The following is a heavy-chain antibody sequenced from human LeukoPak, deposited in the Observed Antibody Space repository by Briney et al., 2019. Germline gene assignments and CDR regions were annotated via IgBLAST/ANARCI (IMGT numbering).Heavy chain of an antibody. J-gene: IGHJ4*02. V-gene: IGHV1-3*01. D-gene: IGHD6-19*01. Sequence: ASVKVSCKASGYTFTSYAMHWVRQAPGQRLEWMGWINAGNGNTKYSQKFQGRVTITRDTSASTAYMELSSLRSEDTAVYYCARDRVAEFDFDYWGQGTLVTVSP. CDR1: GYTFTSYA. CDR2: INAGNGNT. CDR3: ARDRVAEFDFDY.